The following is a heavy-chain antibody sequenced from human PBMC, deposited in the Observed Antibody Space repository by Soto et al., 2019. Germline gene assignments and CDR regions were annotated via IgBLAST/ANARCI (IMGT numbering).Heavy chain of an antibody. V-gene: IGHV4-4*02. CDR1: GGSISSSNW. CDR2: IYHSGST. CDR3: ARERRHDSSGSSLDY. Sequence: SETLSLTCAVSGGSISSSNWWSWVRQPPGKGLEWIGEIYHSGSTNYNPSLKSRVTISVDKSKNQFSLKLSSVTAADTAVYYCARERRHDSSGSSLDYWGQGTLVTVSS. J-gene: IGHJ4*02. D-gene: IGHD3-22*01.